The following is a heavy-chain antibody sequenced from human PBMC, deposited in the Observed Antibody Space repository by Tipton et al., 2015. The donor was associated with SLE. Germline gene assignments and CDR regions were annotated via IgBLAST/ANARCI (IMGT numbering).Heavy chain of an antibody. CDR3: ARGRDRDREDVFDI. CDR1: GGSISSYY. Sequence: TLSLTCTVSGGSISSYYWSWIRQPPGKGLEWIGYIYYSGSTNYNPSLKSRVTISVDTSKNQFSLKLSSVTAADTAVYYCARGRDRDREDVFDIWGQGTMVTVSS. D-gene: IGHD5-24*01. CDR2: IYYSGST. J-gene: IGHJ3*02. V-gene: IGHV4-59*01.